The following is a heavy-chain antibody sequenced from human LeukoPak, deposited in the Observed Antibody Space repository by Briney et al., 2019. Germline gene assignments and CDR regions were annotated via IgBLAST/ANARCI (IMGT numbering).Heavy chain of an antibody. CDR1: GFTFSSYS. CDR2: IRSSSSYI. J-gene: IGHJ4*02. D-gene: IGHD7-27*01. V-gene: IGHV3-21*01. Sequence: GGSLRLSCAASGFTFSSYSMNWVRQAPGKGLEWVSSIRSSSSYIYYADSVKGRFTISRDNAKNSLYLQMNSLRVEDTAVYYCARVSPGLYYHDYWGQGTLVTVSS. CDR3: ARVSPGLYYHDY.